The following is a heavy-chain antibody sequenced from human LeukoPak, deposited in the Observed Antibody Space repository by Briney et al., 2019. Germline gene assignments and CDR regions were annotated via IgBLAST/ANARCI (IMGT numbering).Heavy chain of an antibody. CDR1: GHSFSNYG. D-gene: IGHD5-18*01. J-gene: IGHJ4*02. CDR2: ISGYNGDT. Sequence: ASVKVSCKASGHSFSNYGINWVRQAPGHGLEWMGGISGYNGDTNYAQNFQGRVTMTTDTSTSTAFMELRSLRSGDTAVYYCAGSGTSMVSFYFDYWGQGTLVAVSS. V-gene: IGHV1-18*04. CDR3: AGSGTSMVSFYFDY.